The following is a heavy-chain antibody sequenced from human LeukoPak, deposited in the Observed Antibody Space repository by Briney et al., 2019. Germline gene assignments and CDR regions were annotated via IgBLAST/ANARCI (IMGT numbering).Heavy chain of an antibody. CDR3: ARSRGYSYGFYYYYYMDV. Sequence: GSLRLSCAASGFTFSSYAMSWIRQPPGKGLEWIGEINHSGSTNYNPSLKSRVTISVDTSKNQFSLKLSSVTAADTAVYYCARSRGYSYGFYYYYYMDVWGKGTTVTVSS. CDR2: INHSGST. V-gene: IGHV4-34*01. CDR1: GFTFSSYA. J-gene: IGHJ6*03. D-gene: IGHD5-18*01.